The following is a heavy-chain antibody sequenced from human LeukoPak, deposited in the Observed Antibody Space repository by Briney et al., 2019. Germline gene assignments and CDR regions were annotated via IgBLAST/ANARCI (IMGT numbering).Heavy chain of an antibody. CDR2: ISSSGTTI. CDR1: GFTFKSYE. J-gene: IGHJ4*02. CDR3: TRDRYGDENY. Sequence: GGSLRLSCVVSGFTFKSYEMNWVRQAPGKGLEWISYISSSGTTIYYADSVKGRFTISRDNAKNSLYLQMNSLRVEDTAVYYCTRDRYGDENYWGQGTLVTVSS. D-gene: IGHD4-17*01. V-gene: IGHV3-48*03.